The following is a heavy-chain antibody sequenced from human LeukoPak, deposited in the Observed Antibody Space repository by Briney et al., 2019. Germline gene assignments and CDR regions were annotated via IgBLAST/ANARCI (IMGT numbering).Heavy chain of an antibody. CDR1: GFTFSSYA. CDR2: ISGNGGTT. J-gene: IGHJ5*02. CDR3: AREGGSYYDP. D-gene: IGHD1-26*01. Sequence: GGSLRLSCAASGFTFSSYAMTWVRQAPGRGLEWVSAISGNGGTTYYADSVKGRFTISRDNSKNTLYLQMNSLRAEDTAVYYCAREGGSYYDPWGQGTLVTVSS. V-gene: IGHV3-23*01.